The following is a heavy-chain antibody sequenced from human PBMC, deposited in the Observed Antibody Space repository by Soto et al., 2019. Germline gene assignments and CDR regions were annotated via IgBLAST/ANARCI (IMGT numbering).Heavy chain of an antibody. CDR2: IIPILGIA. Sequence: QVQLVQSGAEVKKPGSSVKVSCKASGGTFSSYTISWVRQAPGQGLVWMGRIIPILGIANYAQKFQGRVTITADKSTSTAYMELSSLRSEDTAVYYYARERDSGSYYYFDYWGQGTLVTVSS. J-gene: IGHJ4*02. CDR3: ARERDSGSYYYFDY. D-gene: IGHD1-26*01. CDR1: GGTFSSYT. V-gene: IGHV1-69*08.